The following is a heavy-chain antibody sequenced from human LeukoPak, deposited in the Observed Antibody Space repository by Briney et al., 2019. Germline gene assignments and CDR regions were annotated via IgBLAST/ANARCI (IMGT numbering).Heavy chain of an antibody. V-gene: IGHV3-30*14. CDR2: ISYDGSNK. J-gene: IGHJ4*02. Sequence: PGGSLRLSCAASGFTFSSYAMHWVRQAPGKGLEWVAVISYDGSNKYYADSVKGRFTISRDNSKNTLYLQMNSLRAEDTAVYYCAREGSGESDFDYWGQGTLVTVSS. D-gene: IGHD6-19*01. CDR3: AREGSGESDFDY. CDR1: GFTFSSYA.